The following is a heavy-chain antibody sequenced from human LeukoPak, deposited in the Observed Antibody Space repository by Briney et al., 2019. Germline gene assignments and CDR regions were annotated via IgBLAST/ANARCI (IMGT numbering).Heavy chain of an antibody. CDR1: GYSIDSDCY. CDR3: ARGSRPGIAAAGPYYFDY. D-gene: IGHD6-13*01. Sequence: SETLSLTCTVSGYSIDSDCYWGWIRQAAGKGLEWIGRIYTSGSTNYNPSLKSRVTMSVDTSKNQFSLKLSSVTAADTAVYYCARGSRPGIAAAGPYYFDYWGQGTLVTVSS. V-gene: IGHV4-4*07. J-gene: IGHJ4*02. CDR2: IYTSGST.